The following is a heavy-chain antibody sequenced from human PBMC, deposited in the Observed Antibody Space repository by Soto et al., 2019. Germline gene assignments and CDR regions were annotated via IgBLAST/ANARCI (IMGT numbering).Heavy chain of an antibody. CDR2: VCPGGRT. CDR1: GGSFNNYC. D-gene: IGHD3-10*01. V-gene: IGHV4-34*02. CDR3: ARGDYGQYDAYNWFDP. J-gene: IGHJ5*02. Sequence: QVRLQQWGAGLVRPSETLSLTCAVSGGSFNNYCWCWIRQPPGKGLEWIGEVCPGGRTNYSPTLKREVRIAVEGYKYKFSLRLNSVTVADTAVYYCARGDYGQYDAYNWFDPWGQGTLVIVAS.